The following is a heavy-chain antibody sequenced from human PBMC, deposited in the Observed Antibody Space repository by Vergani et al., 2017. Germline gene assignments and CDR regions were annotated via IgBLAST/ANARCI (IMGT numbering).Heavy chain of an antibody. CDR3: AKTHPSAAGISADAFDI. D-gene: IGHD6-13*01. CDR1: GFTFSSYA. J-gene: IGHJ3*02. CDR2: ISYDGSNK. V-gene: IGHV3-30*18. Sequence: QVQLVESGGGVVQPGRSLRLSCAASGFTFSSYAMHWVRQAPGKGLEWVAVISYDGSNKYYADSVKGRFTISRDNSKNTLYLQMNSLRAEDTAVYYCAKTHPSAAGISADAFDIWGPGTMVTVSS.